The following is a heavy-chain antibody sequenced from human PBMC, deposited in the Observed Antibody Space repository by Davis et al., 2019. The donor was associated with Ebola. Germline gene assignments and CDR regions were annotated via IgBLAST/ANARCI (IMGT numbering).Heavy chain of an antibody. J-gene: IGHJ6*02. Sequence: LSLTCAASGFTFSGSAMHWVRQAPGKGLEWVAVISYDGSNKYYADSVKGRFTISRDNAKNSLYLQMNSLRAEDTAVYYCARDRRLRFRNPSYGMDVWGQGTTVTVSS. D-gene: IGHD5-12*01. CDR2: ISYDGSNK. CDR1: GFTFSGSA. CDR3: ARDRRLRFRNPSYGMDV. V-gene: IGHV3-30*04.